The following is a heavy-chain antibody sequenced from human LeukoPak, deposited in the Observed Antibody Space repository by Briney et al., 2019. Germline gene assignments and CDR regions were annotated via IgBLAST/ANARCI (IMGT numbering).Heavy chain of an antibody. CDR3: VRESRSGSYSGY. D-gene: IGHD1-26*01. CDR1: GFTFSSYW. Sequence: GGSLRLSCAASGFTFSSYWMSWVRQAPGKGLEWVANINQGGSDKHYVDSRFTISRDNANNSLYLQMNSLRAEDTAVYYCVRESRSGSYSGYWGQGTQVTVSS. CDR2: INQGGSDK. J-gene: IGHJ4*02. V-gene: IGHV3-7*01.